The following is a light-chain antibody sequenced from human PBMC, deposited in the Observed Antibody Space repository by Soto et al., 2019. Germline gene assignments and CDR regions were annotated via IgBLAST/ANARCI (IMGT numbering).Light chain of an antibody. J-gene: IGLJ1*01. CDR1: SSDVGGYNY. CDR3: SSYADIYTYV. Sequence: QSALTQPRSVSGSPGQSVAISCSGTSSDVGGYNYVSWYQQHPGKAPKLILCDVNRRPSGVPDRFSGSKSGNTASLTISGLQSEDEADYYCSSYADIYTYVFGTGTKLTVL. V-gene: IGLV2-11*01. CDR2: DVN.